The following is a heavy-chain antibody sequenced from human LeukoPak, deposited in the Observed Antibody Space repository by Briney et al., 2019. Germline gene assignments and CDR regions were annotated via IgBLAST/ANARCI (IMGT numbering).Heavy chain of an antibody. J-gene: IGHJ4*02. D-gene: IGHD6-19*01. CDR2: ISGSNSYI. CDR1: GFTFSSYT. Sequence: GGSLRLSCAASGFTFSSYTMHWIRQAPGKGLEWVSSISGSNSYIFYADSVKGRFTVSRDNAKNSLYLQMNSLRAEDTAVYYCACREIWEQWDYWGQGTLVTVSS. CDR3: ACREIWEQWDY. V-gene: IGHV3-21*01.